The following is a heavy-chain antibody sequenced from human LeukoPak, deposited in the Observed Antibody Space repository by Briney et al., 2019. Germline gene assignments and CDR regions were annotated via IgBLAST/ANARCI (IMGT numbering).Heavy chain of an antibody. V-gene: IGHV1-18*01. J-gene: IGHJ3*02. D-gene: IGHD1-14*01. Sequence: ASVKVSCKASGFTFTNYGFTWVRQAPGQGLEWMGWISAYNGNTNYAQELQGRVTMTTDTSTSTAYMELRSLTSDDTAMYYCARWTEGGKEDAFDIWGQGTMVTVSS. CDR2: ISAYNGNT. CDR1: GFTFTNYG. CDR3: ARWTEGGKEDAFDI.